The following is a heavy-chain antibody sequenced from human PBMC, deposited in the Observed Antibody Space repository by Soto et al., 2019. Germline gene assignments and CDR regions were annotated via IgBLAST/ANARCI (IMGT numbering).Heavy chain of an antibody. CDR2: INHSGST. J-gene: IGHJ3*02. D-gene: IGHD2-21*01. V-gene: IGHV4-34*01. Sequence: SETLSLTCAVYGGSFSGYYWSWIRQPPGKGLEWIGEINHSGSTNYNPSLKSRVTISVDTSKNQFSLKLSSVTAADTAVYYCARFPSGVVVIHAFDIWGLGTMVTVSS. CDR3: ARFPSGVVVIHAFDI. CDR1: GGSFSGYY.